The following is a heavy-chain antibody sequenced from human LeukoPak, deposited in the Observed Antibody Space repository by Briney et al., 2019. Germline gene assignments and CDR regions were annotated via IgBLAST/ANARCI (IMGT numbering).Heavy chain of an antibody. J-gene: IGHJ5*02. CDR1: GYTFTTYA. V-gene: IGHV7-4-1*02. D-gene: IGHD6-19*01. Sequence: GASVKVSCKASGYTFTTYAMNWVRQAPGQGLEWMGWINTNTGNPTYAQGFTGRFVFSLVTSVSTAYLQISSLKAEDTAVYYCAKYNSGWYRWFDPWGQGTLVIVSS. CDR2: INTNTGNP. CDR3: AKYNSGWYRWFDP.